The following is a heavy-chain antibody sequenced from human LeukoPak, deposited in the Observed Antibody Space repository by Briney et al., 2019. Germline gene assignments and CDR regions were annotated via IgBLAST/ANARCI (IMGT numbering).Heavy chain of an antibody. D-gene: IGHD3-10*01. CDR1: GFTFSSYG. J-gene: IGHJ2*01. V-gene: IGHV3-30*02. Sequence: GGSLRLSCAASGFTFSSYGMHWVRQAPGKGLEWVAFIRYDGSNKYYADSVKGRFTISRDNSKNTLYLQMNSLRAEDTAVYYCAKEAVRGIITPGWYFDLWGRGTLVTVSS. CDR3: AKEAVRGIITPGWYFDL. CDR2: IRYDGSNK.